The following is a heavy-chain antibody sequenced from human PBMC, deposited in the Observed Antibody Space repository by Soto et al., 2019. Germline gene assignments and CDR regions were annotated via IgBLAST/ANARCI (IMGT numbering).Heavy chain of an antibody. CDR3: ARATPVTRKGYYFEY. J-gene: IGHJ4*02. CDR1: GGSISKNY. CDR2: IYDSVST. D-gene: IGHD4-17*01. Sequence: SETLSLTCTVSGGSISKNYWTWIRQPPGKGLEYIGYIYDSVSTNYYPSSKSRVVISVDTSKNQFSLNLRSATAADTAVYYCARATPVTRKGYYFEYWGQGALVTVSS. V-gene: IGHV4-59*01.